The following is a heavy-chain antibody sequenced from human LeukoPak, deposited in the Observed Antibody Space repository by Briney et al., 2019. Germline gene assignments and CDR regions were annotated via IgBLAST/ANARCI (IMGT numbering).Heavy chain of an antibody. CDR2: IGTAGDT. CDR3: ARGLPYYYDSSGDFDAFDI. CDR1: GFTFSAYD. J-gene: IGHJ3*02. D-gene: IGHD3-22*01. V-gene: IGHV3-13*04. Sequence: GGSLRLSCAASGFTFSAYDMHWVRQATGRGLEWVSGIGTAGDTYYPGSVKGRFTVSRENAKNSFYLQMNSLTAGDTAVYYCARGLPYYYDSSGDFDAFDIWGQGTVVTVSS.